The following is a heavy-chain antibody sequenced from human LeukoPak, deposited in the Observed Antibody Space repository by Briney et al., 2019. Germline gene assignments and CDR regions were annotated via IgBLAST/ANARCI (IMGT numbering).Heavy chain of an antibody. D-gene: IGHD2-15*01. J-gene: IGHJ6*02. V-gene: IGHV1-2*04. CDR2: VNPKSGGT. CDR1: GFSFTDYY. CDR3: ARLGYCSGGSCYDETSYYYAMDV. Sequence: ASLQVSCKASGFSFTDYYMHWVRQAPGQGLEWMGWVNPKSGGTNYAQKFQGWVTMTRDTSISTAYMELSRLRSDDTAIYYCARLGYCSGGSCYDETSYYYAMDVWGQGTTVTVSS.